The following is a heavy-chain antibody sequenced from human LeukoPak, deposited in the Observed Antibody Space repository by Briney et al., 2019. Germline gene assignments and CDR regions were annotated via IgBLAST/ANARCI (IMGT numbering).Heavy chain of an antibody. D-gene: IGHD1-26*01. J-gene: IGHJ4*02. Sequence: SETLSLTCTVSGGSISSSSYYWGWIRQPPGKGLEWIGSIYYSGSTYYNPSLKSRVTISVDTSKNQFSLKLSSVTAADTAVYYCARSVVGANPHWGQGTLVTVSS. CDR3: ARSVVGANPH. CDR2: IYYSGST. CDR1: GGSISSSSYY. V-gene: IGHV4-39*01.